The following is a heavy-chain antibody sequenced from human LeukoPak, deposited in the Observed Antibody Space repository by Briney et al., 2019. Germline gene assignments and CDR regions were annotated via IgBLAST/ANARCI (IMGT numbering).Heavy chain of an antibody. V-gene: IGHV3-30-3*01. D-gene: IGHD3-10*01. CDR3: ARDRFWSRDYKSGGPLHYFDY. CDR1: GFTFSTYS. Sequence: GGSLRLSCAASGFTFSTYSMHWVRQAPGKELEWLSVISYDGSSKYFADSVKGRFTISRDNSENTLYLQLNSLRVEDTAVYSCARDRFWSRDYKSGGPLHYFDYWGLGTLVTVSS. J-gene: IGHJ4*02. CDR2: ISYDGSSK.